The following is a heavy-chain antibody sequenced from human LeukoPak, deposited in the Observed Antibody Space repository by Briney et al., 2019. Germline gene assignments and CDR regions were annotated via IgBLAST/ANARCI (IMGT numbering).Heavy chain of an antibody. CDR1: GGSISSYY. CDR2: FYYSGST. J-gene: IGHJ4*02. D-gene: IGHD4-17*01. V-gene: IGHV4-59*01. CDR3: ARDSRSLGVTTVTRGFDY. Sequence: SETLSLTCTVSGGSISSYYWSWIRQPPGKGLEWIGYFYYSGSTNYNPSLKSRVTISVDTSKNQFSLKLSSVTAADTAVYYCARDSRSLGVTTVTRGFDYWGRGTLVTVSS.